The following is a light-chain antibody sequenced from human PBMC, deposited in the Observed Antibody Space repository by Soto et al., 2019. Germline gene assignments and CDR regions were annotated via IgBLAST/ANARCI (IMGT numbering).Light chain of an antibody. CDR3: SSYAGSSNV. V-gene: IGLV2-8*01. CDR2: EVN. J-gene: IGLJ1*01. CDR1: SSDVGGYNY. Sequence: QSALTQPTSASGSPGQSVAISCTGNSSDVGGYNYVSWYQQHPGKAPKLMIYEVNKRPSGVPDRFSGSKSGNTASLTVSGLQAEDEADYYCSSYAGSSNVFGTGTKLTVL.